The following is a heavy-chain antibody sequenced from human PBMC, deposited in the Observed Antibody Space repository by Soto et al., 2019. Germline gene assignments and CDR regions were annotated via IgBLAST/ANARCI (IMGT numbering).Heavy chain of an antibody. Sequence: EVQLVESGGDLVQPGGSLRLSCAASGFTFTSYGMHWVRQAPGKGLVWVSSINSDGSSTSYADSVKGRFTISRDNDKNRLRLQMTTVRDEDTAVFYCGRGLKIYCGTDIWGQGTTVTVSS. V-gene: IGHV3-74*01. CDR1: GFTFTSYG. CDR3: GRGLKIYCGTDI. CDR2: INSDGSST. J-gene: IGHJ6*02.